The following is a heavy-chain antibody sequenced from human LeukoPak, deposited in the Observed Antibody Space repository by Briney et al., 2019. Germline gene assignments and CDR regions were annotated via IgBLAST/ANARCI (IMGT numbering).Heavy chain of an antibody. D-gene: IGHD7-27*01. CDR3: ARGRAAPGHPYNWFDP. CDR2: INPNSGGT. J-gene: IGHJ5*02. CDR1: GYTFTGYY. Sequence: ASVKVSCKASGYTFTGYYMHWVRQAPGQGLEWMGWINPNSGGTNYAQKFQGRVTITRNTSISTAYMELSSLRSDDTAVYYCARGRAAPGHPYNWFDPWGQGTLVTVSS. V-gene: IGHV1-2*02.